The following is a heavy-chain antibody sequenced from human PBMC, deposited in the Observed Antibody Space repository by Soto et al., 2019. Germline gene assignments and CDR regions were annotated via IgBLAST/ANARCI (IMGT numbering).Heavy chain of an antibody. CDR1: GFTFSSYN. J-gene: IGHJ4*02. CDR2: ISHDGSNK. Sequence: QVQLVESGGGVVQPGRSLRLSCAASGFTFSSYNMHWVRQAPAKGLEWVAVISHDGSNKYDADSVKGRFTISRDNSKNTLYLQMNILRPEDTAVYYCARGGNTVTTPDYWGQGTLVTVSS. V-gene: IGHV3-30-3*01. D-gene: IGHD4-17*01. CDR3: ARGGNTVTTPDY.